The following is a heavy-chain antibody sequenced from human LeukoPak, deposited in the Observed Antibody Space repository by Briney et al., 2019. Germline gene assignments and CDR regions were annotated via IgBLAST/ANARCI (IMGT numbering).Heavy chain of an antibody. V-gene: IGHV3-66*01. CDR2: IYSGGTT. CDR3: VRDVTTIAS. Sequence: PGGSLRLSCAASGFTFSSSAMTWVRQAPGKGLEWVSLIYSGGTTSYAGSVKGRFTISRDNSKNTLYLQMNSLRVEDTAVYYCVRDVTTIASWGQGTLVTVSS. CDR1: GFTFSSSA. J-gene: IGHJ5*02. D-gene: IGHD4-11*01.